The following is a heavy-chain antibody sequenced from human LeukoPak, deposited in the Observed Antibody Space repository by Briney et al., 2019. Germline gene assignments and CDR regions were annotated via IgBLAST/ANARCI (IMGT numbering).Heavy chain of an antibody. Sequence: PGRSLRLTCAASGFTFSSYAMHWVRQAPGKGLEWVAVISYDGSNKYYADSVKGRFTISRDNAKNSLYLQMNSLRAEDTALYYCAKASYSSSWYEDAFDIWGQGTMATVSS. J-gene: IGHJ3*02. CDR1: GFTFSSYA. CDR3: AKASYSSSWYEDAFDI. CDR2: ISYDGSNK. D-gene: IGHD6-13*01. V-gene: IGHV3-30-3*01.